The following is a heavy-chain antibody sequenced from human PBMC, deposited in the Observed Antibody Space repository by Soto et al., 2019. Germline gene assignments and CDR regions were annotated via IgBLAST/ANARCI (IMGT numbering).Heavy chain of an antibody. CDR2: INWNGGST. J-gene: IGHJ4*02. V-gene: IGHV3-20*04. CDR1: GFTFDDYG. Sequence: EVQLVESGGGVVRPGGSLRLSCAASGFTFDDYGMSWVRQAPGKGLAWVSGINWNGGSTGYADSVKGRFTISRDNAKNSLYLQMNSLRAEDTALYYCARLYGSGSTRRVRIDYWGQGTLVTVSS. CDR3: ARLYGSGSTRRVRIDY. D-gene: IGHD3-10*01.